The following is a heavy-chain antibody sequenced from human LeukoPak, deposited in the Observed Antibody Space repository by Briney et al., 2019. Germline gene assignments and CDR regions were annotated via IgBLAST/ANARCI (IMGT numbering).Heavy chain of an antibody. CDR1: GGSISSSSYY. V-gene: IGHV4-39*01. Sequence: PSETLSLTCTVSGGSISSSSYYWGWIRQPPGKGLEWIGSIYYSGSTYYNPSLKSRVTISVDTSKNQFSLKLSSVTAADTAVYYCARHGYSSSWYVLEYFQHWGQGTLVTVSS. CDR2: IYYSGST. J-gene: IGHJ1*01. CDR3: ARHGYSSSWYVLEYFQH. D-gene: IGHD6-13*01.